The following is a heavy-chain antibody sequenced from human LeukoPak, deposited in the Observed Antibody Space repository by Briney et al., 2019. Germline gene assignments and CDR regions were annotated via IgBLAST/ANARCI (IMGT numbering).Heavy chain of an antibody. V-gene: IGHV3-11*01. Sequence: GGSLRLSCAASGFTFSDYYMSWIRQAPGKGLEWVSYISSSGSTIYYADSVKGRFTISRDNAKNSLYLQMDSLRAEDTAVYYCARSTWWALHDYWGQGTLVTVPS. CDR2: ISSSGSTI. J-gene: IGHJ4*02. CDR3: ARSTWWALHDY. D-gene: IGHD6-13*01. CDR1: GFTFSDYY.